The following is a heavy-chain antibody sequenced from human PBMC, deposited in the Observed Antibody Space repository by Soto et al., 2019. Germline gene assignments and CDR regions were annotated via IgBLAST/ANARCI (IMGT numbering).Heavy chain of an antibody. Sequence: QVQLVQSGAEVKKPGASVKVSCKASGYTFTSYGISWVRQAPGQGLEWMGWISAYTGNANYAQKLQGRVTMTTDKSTTTAYMEMRSLSSADTAVYSCASGQKYSAYVFDYWGQGTLVTVSS. CDR2: ISAYTGNA. V-gene: IGHV1-18*01. J-gene: IGHJ4*02. CDR1: GYTFTSYG. CDR3: ASGQKYSAYVFDY. D-gene: IGHD5-12*01.